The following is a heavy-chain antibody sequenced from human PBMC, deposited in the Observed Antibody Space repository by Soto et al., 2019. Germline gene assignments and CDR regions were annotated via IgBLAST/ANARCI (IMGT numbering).Heavy chain of an antibody. Sequence: GGSLRLSCAASGFTFSSYSMNWVRQAPGKGLEWVSYISSSSSTIYYADSVKGRFTISRDDAKNSLYLQMNSLRDEDTAVYYCARDLGSGISSYDTEPGRYYYYYGMDVWGQGTTVTV. CDR2: ISSSSSTI. CDR1: GFTFSSYS. CDR3: ARDLGSGISSYDTEPGRYYYYYGMDV. D-gene: IGHD5-12*01. J-gene: IGHJ6*02. V-gene: IGHV3-48*02.